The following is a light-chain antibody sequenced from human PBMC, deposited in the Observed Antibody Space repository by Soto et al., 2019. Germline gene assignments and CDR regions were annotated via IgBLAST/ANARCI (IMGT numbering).Light chain of an antibody. CDR2: GAS. Sequence: EIVLTQSPGTLSLSPGERATLSCRASQSVSSTYLAWYQQKPGQAPRVLIYGASSRATGIPDRFGGSGSGIDFTLTISRLEPEDFAVFYCQQYDSSPITFGQGTRLEI. CDR1: QSVSSTY. CDR3: QQYDSSPIT. V-gene: IGKV3-20*01. J-gene: IGKJ5*01.